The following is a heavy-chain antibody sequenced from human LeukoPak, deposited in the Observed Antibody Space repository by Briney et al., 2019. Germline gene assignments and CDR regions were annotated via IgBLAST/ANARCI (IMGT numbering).Heavy chain of an antibody. CDR1: GFTFSGSA. V-gene: IGHV3-73*01. J-gene: IGHJ4*02. CDR3: RAAADLNDY. Sequence: GGSLRLSCAASGFTFSGSAMHWVRQASGKGLEWLGRIGSKADSYTTAYAASVKGRFIVSRDDSKNTAYLQMNSLKTKDTAVYYCRAAADLNDYWGQGTLVTVSS. CDR2: IGSKADSYTT. D-gene: IGHD6-13*01.